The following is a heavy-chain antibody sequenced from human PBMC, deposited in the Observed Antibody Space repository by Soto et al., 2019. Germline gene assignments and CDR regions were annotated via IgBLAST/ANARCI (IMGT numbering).Heavy chain of an antibody. CDR3: AKDASTTTAMAGSRGLDV. Sequence: GESLNLSCKGSGYTFTDYLIGWVRQLPGKGLEWMGIIYPGDSDTRYSPSFQGHVTITVDKSTSTAYLQMNSLSADDTAVYYCAKDASTTTAMAGSRGLDVWGQGTTVTVSS. CDR1: GYTFTDYL. J-gene: IGHJ6*02. V-gene: IGHV5-51*01. CDR2: IYPGDSDT. D-gene: IGHD1-1*01.